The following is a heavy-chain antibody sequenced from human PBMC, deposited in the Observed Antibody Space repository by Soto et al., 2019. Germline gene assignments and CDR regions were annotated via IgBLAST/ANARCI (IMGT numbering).Heavy chain of an antibody. V-gene: IGHV3-21*01. CDR3: VRVWRLVGRYGMDV. Sequence: GGSLRLSCVGPGFIFSSYYMNWVRQAPGKGLEWVSSISGGSAYIYYADSVKGRFTISRDNAKNSLYLEMNSLRVEDTAVYYCVRVWRLVGRYGMDVWGQGTTVTVSS. CDR1: GFIFSSYY. D-gene: IGHD6-25*01. J-gene: IGHJ6*02. CDR2: ISGGSAYI.